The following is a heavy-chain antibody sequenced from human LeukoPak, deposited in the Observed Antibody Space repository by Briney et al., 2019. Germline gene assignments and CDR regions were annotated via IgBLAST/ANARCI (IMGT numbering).Heavy chain of an antibody. J-gene: IGHJ4*02. V-gene: IGHV1-69*04. CDR1: GGTFSSYA. D-gene: IGHD2-15*01. Sequence: GSSVKVSCKASGGTFSSYAISWVRQAPRQGLEWMGRIIPILGIANYAQKFQGRVTITADKSTSTAYMELSSLRSEDTAVYYCARDRDVVVVAATSPFDYWGQGTLVTVSS. CDR2: IIPILGIA. CDR3: ARDRDVVVVAATSPFDY.